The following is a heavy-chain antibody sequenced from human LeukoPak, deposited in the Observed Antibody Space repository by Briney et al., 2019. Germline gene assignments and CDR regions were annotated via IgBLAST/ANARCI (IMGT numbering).Heavy chain of an antibody. D-gene: IGHD4-11*01. J-gene: IGHJ4*02. CDR1: GYSISSGYY. CDR2: IYHSGST. V-gene: IGHV4-38-2*02. Sequence: PSETLSLTCTVSGYSISSGYYWGWIRQPPGQGLEWIGSIYHSGSTYYNPSLKSRVTISVDTSKNQFSLKLSSVTAADTAVYYCARDSVFDYSNYIDYWGQGTLVTVSS. CDR3: ARDSVFDYSNYIDY.